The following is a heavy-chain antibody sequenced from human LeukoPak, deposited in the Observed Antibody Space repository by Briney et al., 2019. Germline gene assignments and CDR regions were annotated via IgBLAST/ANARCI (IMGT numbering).Heavy chain of an antibody. Sequence: SVKVSCKASGGTFSSYAISLVRQAPGQGLEWMGRIIPIFGTANYAQKFQGRVTITTDESTSTACMELSSLRSEDTAVYYCARDGYSSGWYVRGFDYWGQGTLVTVSS. CDR2: IIPIFGTA. CDR3: ARDGYSSGWYVRGFDY. J-gene: IGHJ4*02. CDR1: GGTFSSYA. D-gene: IGHD6-19*01. V-gene: IGHV1-69*05.